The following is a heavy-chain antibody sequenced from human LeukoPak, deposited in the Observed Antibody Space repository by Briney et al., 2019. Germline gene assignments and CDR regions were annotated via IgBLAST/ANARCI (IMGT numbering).Heavy chain of an antibody. CDR3: TRGEDRDIVVVPAAIQFDY. J-gene: IGHJ4*02. CDR1: GFTFGDYA. Sequence: PGGPLRLSCTASGFTFGDYAMSWVRQAPGKGLEWVGFIRSKAYGGTTEYAASVKGRFTISRDDSKSIAYLQMNSLKTEDTAVYYCTRGEDRDIVVVPAAIQFDYWGQGTLVTVSS. V-gene: IGHV3-49*04. CDR2: IRSKAYGGTT. D-gene: IGHD2-2*01.